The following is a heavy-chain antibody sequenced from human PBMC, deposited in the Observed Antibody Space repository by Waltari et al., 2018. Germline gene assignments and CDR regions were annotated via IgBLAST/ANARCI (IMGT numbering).Heavy chain of an antibody. D-gene: IGHD3-22*01. V-gene: IGHV4-59*01. Sequence: QGQLQESGPGLVKPSETLSLTCTVSGGSISSYYWSWIRQPPGKGLEWIGYIYYSGSTNYNPSLKSRVTISVDTSKNQFSLKLSSVTAADTAVYYCARLSSGYFMDVWGKGTTVTVSS. CDR2: IYYSGST. CDR3: ARLSSGYFMDV. CDR1: GGSISSYY. J-gene: IGHJ6*04.